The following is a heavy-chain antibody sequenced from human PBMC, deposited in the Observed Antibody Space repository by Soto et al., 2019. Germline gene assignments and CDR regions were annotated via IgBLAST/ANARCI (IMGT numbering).Heavy chain of an antibody. D-gene: IGHD2-15*01. CDR1: GFTFSSYS. V-gene: IGHV3-48*01. CDR2: ISSSSSTI. Sequence: EVQLVESGGGLVQPGGSLRLSCAASGFTFSSYSMNWVRQAPGKGLEWVSYISSSSSTIYYADSVKGRFTISRDNAKNSLYQQMNSLRAEDTAVYYCAREALLNWFDPWGQGTLVTVSS. J-gene: IGHJ5*02. CDR3: AREALLNWFDP.